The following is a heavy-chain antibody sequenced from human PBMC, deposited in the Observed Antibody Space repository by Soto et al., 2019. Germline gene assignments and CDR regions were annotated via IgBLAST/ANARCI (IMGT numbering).Heavy chain of an antibody. J-gene: IGHJ4*02. V-gene: IGHV3-30*09. CDR3: ARARLDTPALDY. CDR1: GFTFSPYA. Sequence: QVHLVESGGGVVQPGRSLRLSCAASGFTFSPYAMHWVRQAPGKGLEWVAVISYDGNNKNYADSVKGRLAISRDNSRNTLYLQMNSLRAEDTAVYYCARARLDTPALDYWGQGTLVTVSS. D-gene: IGHD2-2*01. CDR2: ISYDGNNK.